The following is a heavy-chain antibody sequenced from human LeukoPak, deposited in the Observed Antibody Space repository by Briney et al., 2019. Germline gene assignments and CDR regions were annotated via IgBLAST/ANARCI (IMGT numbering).Heavy chain of an antibody. Sequence: APVKVSCKASGYTFTSYYMHWVRQGPGQGLEWMGIINPSGGSTSYAQKFQGRVTMTRDTSTNTVYMELSSLRSEDTAVFYCVRGASSIAALNPFWYFDLWGRGTLVTVSS. CDR2: INPSGGST. J-gene: IGHJ2*01. V-gene: IGHV1-46*01. CDR3: VRGASSIAALNPFWYFDL. CDR1: GYTFTSYY. D-gene: IGHD6-6*01.